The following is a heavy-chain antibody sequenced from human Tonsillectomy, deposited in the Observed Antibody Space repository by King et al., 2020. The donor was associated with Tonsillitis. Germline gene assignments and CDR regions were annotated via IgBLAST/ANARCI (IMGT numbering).Heavy chain of an antibody. CDR2: IYHSGST. J-gene: IGHJ4*02. Sequence: VQLQESGPGLVKPSGSLSLTCAVSGDSISASNWWSWVRQPPGKGLEWIGRIYHSGSTNYNPSLKSRVTISVDKSKNQFSLKLSSVTAADTPVYYCARSEYYDILTGNYRRALDHWGQGALVTVSS. D-gene: IGHD3-9*01. V-gene: IGHV4-4*02. CDR1: GDSISASNW. CDR3: ARSEYYDILTGNYRRALDH.